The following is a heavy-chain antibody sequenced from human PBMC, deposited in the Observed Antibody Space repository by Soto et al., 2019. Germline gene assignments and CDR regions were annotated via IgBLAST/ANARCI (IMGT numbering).Heavy chain of an antibody. CDR1: GFTFSDYY. CDR2: ISSSSSYT. Sequence: GSLRLSCAASGFTFSDYYMSWIRQAPGKGLEWVSYISSSSSYTNYADSVKGRFTISRDNAKNSLYLQMSSLRAEDTAVYYCARIGTATVADYWGQGLPVTVSS. J-gene: IGHJ4*02. V-gene: IGHV3-11*03. D-gene: IGHD5-18*01. CDR3: ARIGTATVADY.